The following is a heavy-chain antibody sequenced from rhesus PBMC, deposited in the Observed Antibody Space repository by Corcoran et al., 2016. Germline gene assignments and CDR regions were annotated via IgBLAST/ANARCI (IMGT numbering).Heavy chain of an antibody. CDR1: GYSISSGYG. D-gene: IGHD6-31*01. J-gene: IGHJ4*01. V-gene: IGHV4-122*02. CDR3: AREGGYSSGWVDY. CDR2: ISFSGRT. Sequence: QLQLQESGPGLVKPSETLSLTCAVSGYSISSGYGWSWIRQPPGKGLEGIGYISFSGRTSYIPSLKMRVTISKDTSKNQFSLKLSSVTAADTAGYYCAREGGYSSGWVDYWGQGVLVTVSS.